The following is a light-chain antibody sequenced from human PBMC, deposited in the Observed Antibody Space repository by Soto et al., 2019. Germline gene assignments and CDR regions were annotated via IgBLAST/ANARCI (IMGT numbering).Light chain of an antibody. CDR1: QSVSIK. Sequence: IVLTQSPATLSLSPGERATISWKASQSVSIKLAWYQKKPGQAPRLLLYDTSTRATGIPARFSGSGSGTEFTLTISRLEPEAFAVYYCQQYGSSPTWTFGQGTKVDI. J-gene: IGKJ1*01. CDR3: QQYGSSPTWT. V-gene: IGKV3-15*01. CDR2: DTS.